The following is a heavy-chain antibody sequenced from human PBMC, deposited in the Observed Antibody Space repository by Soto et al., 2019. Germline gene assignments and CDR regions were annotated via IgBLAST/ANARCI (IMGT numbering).Heavy chain of an antibody. Sequence: QVQLVQSGTEVRKPGSSVKVSCKASEDSFSSYPVSWVRQAPGQGLEWMGEIVPMFGSLKSAQKFQDRLAISADKSTTTGYLELSRLRSEDTAGYYCASLNNGQWYHTAMDFWGQGTPVIVSS. V-gene: IGHV1-69*06. CDR3: ASLNNGQWYHTAMDF. CDR2: IVPMFGSL. D-gene: IGHD2-2*01. CDR1: EDSFSSYP. J-gene: IGHJ6*02.